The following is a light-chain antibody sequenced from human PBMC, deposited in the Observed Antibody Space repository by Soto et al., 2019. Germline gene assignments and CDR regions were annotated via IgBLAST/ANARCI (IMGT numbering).Light chain of an antibody. J-gene: IGLJ1*01. Sequence: QCALTQPPSASGSPGQSVTISCTGTSSDVGGYNFVSWYQQHPGKAPKLMIYEVSKRPSGVPDRFSGSKSGNTASLTVSGLQAEDEADYSCNSYAVSTSYVFGTGTKVTVL. V-gene: IGLV2-8*01. CDR1: SSDVGGYNF. CDR2: EVS. CDR3: NSYAVSTSYV.